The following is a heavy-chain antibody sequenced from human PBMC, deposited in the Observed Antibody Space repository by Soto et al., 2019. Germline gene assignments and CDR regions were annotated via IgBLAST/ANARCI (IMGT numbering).Heavy chain of an antibody. J-gene: IGHJ4*02. CDR2: IIPIFGTA. Sequence: SVKVSCKASGGTFSSYAISWVRQAPGQGLEWMGGIIPIFGTANYAQKFQGRVTITADESTSTAYMELSSLRSEDTAVYYCAGRSDSSGNAIDYWGQGTLVTVSS. D-gene: IGHD3-22*01. CDR1: GGTFSSYA. V-gene: IGHV1-69*13. CDR3: AGRSDSSGNAIDY.